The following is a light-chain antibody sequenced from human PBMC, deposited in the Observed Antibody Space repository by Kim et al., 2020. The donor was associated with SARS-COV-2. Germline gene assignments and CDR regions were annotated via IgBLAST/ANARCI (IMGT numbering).Light chain of an antibody. V-gene: IGLV3-21*04. Sequence: SYELTQPPSVSVAPEKTARITCGGNNIGSQSVHWYQQKPGQAPVQAIIYDSDRPSGIPERFSGSKPGNTATLTISRVEAGDEGDYYCQVWDGDSDHWVFG. CDR1: NIGSQS. CDR2: YDS. J-gene: IGLJ3*02. CDR3: QVWDGDSDHWV.